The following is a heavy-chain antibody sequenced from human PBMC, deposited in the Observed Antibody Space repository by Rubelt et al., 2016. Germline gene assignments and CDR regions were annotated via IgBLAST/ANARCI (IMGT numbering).Heavy chain of an antibody. CDR1: GFSLSTSGVG. CDR2: IYWDDDK. V-gene: IGHV2-5*02. D-gene: IGHD5-24*01. Sequence: QITLKESGPTLVKPTQTLTLTCTFSGFSLSTSGVGLGWIRQPPGKALEWLALIYWDDDKRYSPSLTGRITNNKDTSKKHGVLTMNNMDPVETATYYCAHRRQTEDNNYFDYWGQGTLVTVSS. J-gene: IGHJ4*02. CDR3: AHRRQTEDNNYFDY.